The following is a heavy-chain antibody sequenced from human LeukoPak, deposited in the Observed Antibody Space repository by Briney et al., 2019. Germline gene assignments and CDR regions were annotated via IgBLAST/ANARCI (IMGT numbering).Heavy chain of an antibody. CDR2: IKQDGSEK. CDR1: GFSFSSYW. Sequence: GGSLRLSCAASGFSFSSYWMSWVRQAPGKGLEWVANIKQDGSEKYYVDSVRGRFTISRDNAKNSLNLQMNGLRAEDTAVYYCAKLAYYESHFGYWGQGTLVTVSS. V-gene: IGHV3-7*01. J-gene: IGHJ4*02. CDR3: AKLAYYESHFGY. D-gene: IGHD3-22*01.